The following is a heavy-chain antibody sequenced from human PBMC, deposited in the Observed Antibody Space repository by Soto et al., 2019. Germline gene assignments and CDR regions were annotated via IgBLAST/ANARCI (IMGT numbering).Heavy chain of an antibody. CDR1: GGSISSYY. CDR3: ARESDSRPYFDY. D-gene: IGHD2-21*02. Sequence: QVQLQESGPGLVKPSETLSLTCTVSGGSISSYYWSWIRQPPGKGLEWIGYIYYSGSTNYNPSLKSRVTISVDTSKNQFSLKLSSVTAADTAVYYCARESDSRPYFDYWGQGTLVTVSS. V-gene: IGHV4-59*01. CDR2: IYYSGST. J-gene: IGHJ4*02.